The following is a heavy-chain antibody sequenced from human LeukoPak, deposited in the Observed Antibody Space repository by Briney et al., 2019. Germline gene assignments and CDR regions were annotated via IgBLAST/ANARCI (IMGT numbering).Heavy chain of an antibody. CDR3: ARAIAAAGPAGYYYYGMDV. D-gene: IGHD6-13*01. Sequence: SETLSLTCTVSGYSISSGYYWGWIRQPPGKGLEWIGSIYHSGSTYYNPSLKSRVTISVDTSKNQFSLKLSSVTAADTAVYYCARAIAAAGPAGYYYYGMDVWGQGTTVTVSS. J-gene: IGHJ6*02. CDR1: GYSISSGYY. CDR2: IYHSGST. V-gene: IGHV4-38-2*02.